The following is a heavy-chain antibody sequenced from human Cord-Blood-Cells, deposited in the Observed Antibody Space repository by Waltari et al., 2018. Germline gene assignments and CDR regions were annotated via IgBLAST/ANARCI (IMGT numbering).Heavy chain of an antibody. CDR3: ARGPAQRDGYNDY. Sequence: QVQLQQWGAGLLKPSESLSLTCAGYGGSFNGYYWGCVRQPPGTGLEWIGEINHSGSTNYNPSLKSRVTISVDTSKNQFSLKLSSVTAADTAVYYCARGPAQRDGYNDYWGQGTLVTVSS. CDR1: GGSFNGYY. CDR2: INHSGST. J-gene: IGHJ4*02. V-gene: IGHV4-34*01. D-gene: IGHD5-12*01.